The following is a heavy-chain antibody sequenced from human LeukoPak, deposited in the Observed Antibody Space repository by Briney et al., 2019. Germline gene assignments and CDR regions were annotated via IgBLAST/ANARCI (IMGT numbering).Heavy chain of an antibody. CDR1: GFTFTSYY. CDR3: ATRTATSYAFDI. J-gene: IGHJ3*02. D-gene: IGHD1-26*01. V-gene: IGHV1-46*01. Sequence: ASVKVSCKASGFTFTSYYMHWVRQAPGQGLEWMGIINPSGSYTSYAQKFQGRVTMTRDTSTSTVYMELSSLRSEDTAVYYCATRTATSYAFDIWGQGSMVTVSS. CDR2: INPSGSYT.